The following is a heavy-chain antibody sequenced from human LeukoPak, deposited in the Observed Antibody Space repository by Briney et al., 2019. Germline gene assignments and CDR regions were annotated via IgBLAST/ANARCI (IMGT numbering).Heavy chain of an antibody. CDR2: ISYDGSNK. CDR1: GFTFSSYA. V-gene: IGHV3-30-3*01. D-gene: IGHD4-17*01. Sequence: GGSLRLSCAASGFTFSSYAMHWVRQAPGKGLEGVAVISYDGSNKYYADSVKGRFTISRDNSKNTLYLQVNSLRAEDTAVYYCGRGYYGDYGYGMDVWGQGTTVTVSS. J-gene: IGHJ6*02. CDR3: GRGYYGDYGYGMDV.